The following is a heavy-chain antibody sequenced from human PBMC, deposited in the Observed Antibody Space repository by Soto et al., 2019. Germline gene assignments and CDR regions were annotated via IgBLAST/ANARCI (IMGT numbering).Heavy chain of an antibody. Sequence: SETLSLTCTVSGGSMSSHYWTWLRQPPGKGLEWIGYISYSGSTYYNPSLKSRVTISADTSRNQFSLKLSSVIAADTAVYYCARADPDASVGYWGQGTLVTSPQ. CDR2: ISYSGST. CDR1: GGSMSSHY. J-gene: IGHJ4*02. CDR3: ARADPDASVGY. V-gene: IGHV4-59*11. D-gene: IGHD3-16*01.